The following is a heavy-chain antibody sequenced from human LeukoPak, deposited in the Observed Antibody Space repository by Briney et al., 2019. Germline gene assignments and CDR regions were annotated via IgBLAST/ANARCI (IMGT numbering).Heavy chain of an antibody. J-gene: IGHJ4*02. D-gene: IGHD3-22*01. CDR2: TNPNSGGT. V-gene: IGHV1-2*06. Sequence: ASVTVSCTASGGTFSSYAISWVRQAPGQGLEWMGRTNPNSGGTNYAQKFQGRVTVTRDTSISTAYMELSRLRSDDTAVYYCARGYYDSSGYYSIDYWGQGTLVTVSS. CDR3: ARGYYDSSGYYSIDY. CDR1: GGTFSSYA.